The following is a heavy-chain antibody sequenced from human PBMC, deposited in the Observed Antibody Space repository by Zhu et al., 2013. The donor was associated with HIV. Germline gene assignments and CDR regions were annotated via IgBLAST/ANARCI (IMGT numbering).Heavy chain of an antibody. CDR3: RLVNYYYYGMDV. Sequence: QVQLVQSGAEVKKPGASVKVSCKASGYTFTSYDINWVRQATGQGLEWMGWMNPNSGNTGYAQKFQGRVTMTRNTSISTAYMELSSLRSEDTAVYYCRLVNYYYYGMDVWGQGTTVTVSS. CDR2: MNPNSGNT. J-gene: IGHJ6*02. D-gene: IGHD6-19*01. CDR1: GYTFTSYD. V-gene: IGHV1-8*01.